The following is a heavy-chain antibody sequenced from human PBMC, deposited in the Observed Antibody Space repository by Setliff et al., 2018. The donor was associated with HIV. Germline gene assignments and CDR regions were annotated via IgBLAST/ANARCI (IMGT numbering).Heavy chain of an antibody. CDR1: GSRFIGHY. CDR2: VNPETGDP. J-gene: IGHJ4*01. D-gene: IGHD2-21*01. CDR3: ATGIPSDLDY. V-gene: IGHV1-2*02. Sequence: ASVKVSCKTSGSRFIGHYLHWVRLAPGQGPEWVGWVNPETGDPNYAPKFRGRVLMTRDTSITTAFLHVAKLTSDDTAIYYCATGIPSDLDYWGQGSLVTVSS.